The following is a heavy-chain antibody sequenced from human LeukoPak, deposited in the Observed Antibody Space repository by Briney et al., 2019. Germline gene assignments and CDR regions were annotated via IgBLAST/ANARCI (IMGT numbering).Heavy chain of an antibody. Sequence: SETLSLTCTVSGGSISSYYWSWIRQPAGKGLEWIGRIYTSGSTNYNPSLKSRVTMSVDTSKNQFSLKLSSVTAADTAVYYCARTAPGVTYYYYMDVWGKGTTVTVFS. V-gene: IGHV4-4*07. J-gene: IGHJ6*03. CDR1: GGSISSYY. CDR3: ARTAPGVTYYYYMDV. CDR2: IYTSGST. D-gene: IGHD5-18*01.